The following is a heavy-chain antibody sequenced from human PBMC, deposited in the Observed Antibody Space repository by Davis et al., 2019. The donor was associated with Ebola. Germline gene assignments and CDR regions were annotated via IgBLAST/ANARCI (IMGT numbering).Heavy chain of an antibody. V-gene: IGHV4-34*01. J-gene: IGHJ4*02. Sequence: SETLSLTCAVYGESFSGYYWSWIRQPPGKGLEWIGEINHGGSTNYNPSLKSRVTISLDTSKNQFSLKLSSVTAADTAVYYCARGPYYDFWSGYYHYWGQGTLVTVSS. CDR1: GESFSGYY. CDR2: INHGGST. CDR3: ARGPYYDFWSGYYHY. D-gene: IGHD3-3*01.